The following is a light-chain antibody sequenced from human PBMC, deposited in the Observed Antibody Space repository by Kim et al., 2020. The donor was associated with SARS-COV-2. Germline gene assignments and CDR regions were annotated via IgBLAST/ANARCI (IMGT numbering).Light chain of an antibody. CDR3: YSVADNIGL. Sequence: VSPGQTHRLPRAGDGRAKKHARWVQQKTGHAPVLVIYKDSERPSGIPERFSGSSSGTTVTLTISGAQVDDEADYYCYSVADNIGLFGGGTQLTVL. CDR1: GRAKKH. V-gene: IGLV3-27*01. J-gene: IGLJ2*01. CDR2: KDS.